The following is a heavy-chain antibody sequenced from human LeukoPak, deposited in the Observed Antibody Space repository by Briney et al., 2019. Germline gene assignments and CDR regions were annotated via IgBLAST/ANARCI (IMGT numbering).Heavy chain of an antibody. CDR2: IIPIFGTA. CDR3: ARDSITIFGVVTPRRFYFDY. J-gene: IGHJ4*02. Sequence: SVKVSCKASGGTFGSYAISWVRQAPGQGLEWMGGIIPIFGTANYAQKFQGRVTITADESTSTAYMELSSLRSEDTAVYYCARDSITIFGVVTPRRFYFDYWGQGTLVTVSS. D-gene: IGHD3-3*01. CDR1: GGTFGSYA. V-gene: IGHV1-69*13.